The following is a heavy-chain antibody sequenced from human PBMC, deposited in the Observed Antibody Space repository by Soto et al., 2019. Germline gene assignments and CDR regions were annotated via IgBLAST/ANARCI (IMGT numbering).Heavy chain of an antibody. V-gene: IGHV3-11*01. CDR2: ISGNGEII. CDR3: ARDGVSSTEYTWNYGTYFDY. J-gene: IGHJ4*02. Sequence: GGSLRLSCAASGFTFSDYYIHWIRRAPGKGLEWISYISGNGEIIQYAASARGRFTISRDNAENSVFLEMDSLRAEDTALYYCARDGVSSTEYTWNYGTYFDYWGQGALVTVSS. D-gene: IGHD1-7*01. CDR1: GFTFSDYY.